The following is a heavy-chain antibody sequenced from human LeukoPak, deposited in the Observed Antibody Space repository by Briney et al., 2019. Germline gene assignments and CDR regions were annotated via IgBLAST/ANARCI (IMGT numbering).Heavy chain of an antibody. CDR2: IIPILGIA. D-gene: IGHD6-13*01. CDR3: AHSSSWYKHFDY. CDR1: GGTFSSYA. V-gene: IGHV1-69*04. J-gene: IGHJ4*02. Sequence: GASVKVSCKASGGTFSSYAISWVRQAPGQGLEWMGRIIPILGIANYAQKFQGRVTMTRDTSTSTVYMELSSLRSEDTAVYYCAHSSSWYKHFDYWGQGTLVTVSS.